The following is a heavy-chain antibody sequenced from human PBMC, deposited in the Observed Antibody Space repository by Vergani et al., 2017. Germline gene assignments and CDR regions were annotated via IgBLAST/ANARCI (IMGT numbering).Heavy chain of an antibody. V-gene: IGHV4-39*01. CDR3: ARRGATNSGLSCAAFDY. D-gene: IGHD6-19*01. CDR2: IYYSGST. CDR1: GGSISSSSYY. J-gene: IGHJ4*02. Sequence: QLQLQESGPGLVKPSETLSLTCTVSGGSISSSSYYWGWIRQPPGTGLEWIGSIYYSGSTYYNPSLKSRVTISVDTAKNQFSLKLSSVTAADTAVYYCARRGATNSGLSCAAFDYWGQGTLVTVSS.